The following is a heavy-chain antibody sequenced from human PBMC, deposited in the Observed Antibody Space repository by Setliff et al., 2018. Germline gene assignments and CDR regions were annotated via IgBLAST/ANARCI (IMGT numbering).Heavy chain of an antibody. CDR1: GGSISSYY. J-gene: IGHJ5*02. CDR3: ARGFTAQPAMLRGNWFDP. CDR2: IYHSGYT. V-gene: IGHV4-59*01. D-gene: IGHD3-16*01. Sequence: SETLSLTCTVSGGSISSYYWSWIRQPPGKGLEWIGYIYHSGYTSYNPSLKSRVTLSVDTSKNKLSLRLTSVTAADTAVYYCARGFTAQPAMLRGNWFDPWGRGTLVTVSS.